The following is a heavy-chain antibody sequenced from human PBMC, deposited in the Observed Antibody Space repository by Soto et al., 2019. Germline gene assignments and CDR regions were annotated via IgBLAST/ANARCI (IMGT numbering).Heavy chain of an antibody. D-gene: IGHD1-7*01. J-gene: IGHJ4*02. CDR2: ISGSGGST. CDR1: GFTFSSYA. CDR3: AKGLASWNYVAYFDY. V-gene: IGHV3-23*01. Sequence: PGGSLRLSCAASGFTFSSYAMSWVRQAPGKGLEWVSAISGSGGSTYYADSVKGRFTISRDNSKNTLYLQMNSLRAEDTAVYYCAKGLASWNYVAYFDYWGQGTLVTVSS.